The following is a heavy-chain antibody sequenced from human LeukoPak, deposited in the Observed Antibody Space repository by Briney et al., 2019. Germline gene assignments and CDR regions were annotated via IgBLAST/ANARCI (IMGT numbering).Heavy chain of an antibody. J-gene: IGHJ2*01. Sequence: SVKVSCKASGGTFSSYAISWVRQAPGQGLEWMGGIIPIFGTANYAQKFQGRVTITADKSTSTAYMELSSLRSEDTAVYYCAGSDTTGYSPREWDYWYFDLWGRGTLVTVSS. D-gene: IGHD3-9*01. V-gene: IGHV1-69*06. CDR1: GGTFSSYA. CDR3: AGSDTTGYSPREWDYWYFDL. CDR2: IIPIFGTA.